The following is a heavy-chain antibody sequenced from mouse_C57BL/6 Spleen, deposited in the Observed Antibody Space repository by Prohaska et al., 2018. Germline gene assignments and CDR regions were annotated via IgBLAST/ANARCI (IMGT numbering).Heavy chain of an antibody. V-gene: IGHV5-17*01. CDR1: GFTFSDYG. CDR2: ISSGSSTI. CDR3: ARGRDWYFDV. J-gene: IGHJ1*03. Sequence: EVQLVESGGGLVKPGGSLKLSCAASGFTFSDYGMHWVRQAPEKWLEWVAYISSGSSTIYYADRVKGRFTISRDNAKNTLFLQMTSLRSEDTAMYYCARGRDWYFDVWGTGTTVTVSS.